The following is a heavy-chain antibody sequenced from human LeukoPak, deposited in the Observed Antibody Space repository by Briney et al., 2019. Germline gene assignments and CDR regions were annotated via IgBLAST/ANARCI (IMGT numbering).Heavy chain of an antibody. V-gene: IGHV3-7*01. CDR2: IKQDGSEK. J-gene: IGHJ6*02. Sequence: GGSLRLSCAASGFTFSSYWMSWVRHAPGKGLEWVANIKQDGSEKYYVDSVKGRFTISRDNAKNSLYLQMNSRRAEDTSVYYCARVTYYCYYGMDVWGQGTTVTVSS. CDR3: ARVTYYCYYGMDV. CDR1: GFTFSSYW.